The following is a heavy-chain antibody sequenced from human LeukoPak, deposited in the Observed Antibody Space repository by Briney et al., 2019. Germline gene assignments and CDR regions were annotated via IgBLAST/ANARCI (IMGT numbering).Heavy chain of an antibody. Sequence: GRSLRLSCAASGFTFSSYAMHWVRQAPGKGLEWVAVISYDGSNKYYADSVKGRFTISRDNSKNTLYLQMNSLRAEDTAVYYCARDLSTMIAQGHFDYWGQGTLVTVSS. D-gene: IGHD3-22*01. V-gene: IGHV3-30-3*01. CDR2: ISYDGSNK. CDR1: GFTFSSYA. J-gene: IGHJ4*02. CDR3: ARDLSTMIAQGHFDY.